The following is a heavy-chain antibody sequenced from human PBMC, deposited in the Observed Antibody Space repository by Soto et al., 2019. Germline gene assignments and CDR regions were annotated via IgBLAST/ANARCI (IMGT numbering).Heavy chain of an antibody. Sequence: QEQLVQSGAEVKKPGSSVKVSCKDSGGLFSSFAISWVRQAPGQGLEWMGGIIPVFGTTNYAQKFQGRVTITADESTNTAYMELSSLRSDDTAMYYCARGGGPYVWFNEFWGQGIQVTVSS. CDR1: GGLFSSFA. CDR2: IIPVFGTT. V-gene: IGHV1-69*01. D-gene: IGHD3-16*01. J-gene: IGHJ4*02. CDR3: ARGGGPYVWFNEF.